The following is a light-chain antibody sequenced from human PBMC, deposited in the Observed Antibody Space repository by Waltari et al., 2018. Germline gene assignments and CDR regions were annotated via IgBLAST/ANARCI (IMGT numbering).Light chain of an antibody. CDR2: DAS. Sequence: EVVLTQSPGTLSLSPGQRATLSCKARQSIRDFLAWYQQKPGQAPRLPIYDASKRATGIPTRFSGSGFGTDFTLTISSLEPEDFAAYYCQQRSSWPPITFGGGTKVE. V-gene: IGKV3-11*01. CDR1: QSIRDF. J-gene: IGKJ4*02. CDR3: QQRSSWPPIT.